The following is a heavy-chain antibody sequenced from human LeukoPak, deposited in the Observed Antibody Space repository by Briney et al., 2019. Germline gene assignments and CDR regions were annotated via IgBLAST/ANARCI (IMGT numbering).Heavy chain of an antibody. CDR1: GFTFSSYS. CDR2: ISSSGSTI. D-gene: IGHD1-1*01. CDR3: ARTSWNDIPYLDY. Sequence: PGGSLRLSCAASGFTFSSYSMNWVRQAPGKGLEWVSYISSSGSTIYYADSVKGRFTISRDNAKNSLYLQMNSLRAEDTAVYYCARTSWNDIPYLDYWGQGTLVTVSS. J-gene: IGHJ4*02. V-gene: IGHV3-48*04.